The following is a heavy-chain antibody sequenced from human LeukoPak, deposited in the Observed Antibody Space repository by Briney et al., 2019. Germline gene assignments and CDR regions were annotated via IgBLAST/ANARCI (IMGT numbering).Heavy chain of an antibody. CDR3: ARDGWMDV. D-gene: IGHD2-15*01. CDR2: VIPILGTA. CDR1: GDTFTDYA. Sequence: SVKVSCKASGDTFTDYAISWVRQAPGQGLEWVGRVIPILGTANYAQRFQGRVTIIADKSTSTVYMELSSLTSEDTAMYYCARDGWMDVWGQGTTVTVSS. J-gene: IGHJ6*02. V-gene: IGHV1-69*04.